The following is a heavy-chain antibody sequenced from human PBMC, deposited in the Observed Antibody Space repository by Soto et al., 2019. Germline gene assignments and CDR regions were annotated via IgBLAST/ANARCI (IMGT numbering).Heavy chain of an antibody. V-gene: IGHV2-26*01. Sequence: SGPTLVNPTETLTLTCTVSGFSLSNARMGVSWIRQPPGKALEWLAHIFSNDEKSYSTSLKSRLTISKDTSKSQVVFTMTNMDPADTATYYCARAPSGDCKNGMDVWGQGTTVTVSS. CDR3: ARAPSGDCKNGMDV. D-gene: IGHD2-21*02. CDR1: GFSLSNARMG. J-gene: IGHJ6*02. CDR2: IFSNDEK.